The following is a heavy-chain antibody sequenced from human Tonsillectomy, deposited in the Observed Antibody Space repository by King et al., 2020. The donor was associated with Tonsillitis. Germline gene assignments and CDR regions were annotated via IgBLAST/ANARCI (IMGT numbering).Heavy chain of an antibody. D-gene: IGHD3-10*01. Sequence: VQLVESGGGLVPPGGSLRLSCAASGFTFSSYAMAWVRQAPGKGLEWVSAISGSGGSAYYADSVKGRFTISRDKSKNTLYLQMYSLRAEDTAVYYCAKDPEAITMVRGTDYWGQGTLVTVSS. CDR3: AKDPEAITMVRGTDY. CDR2: ISGSGGSA. CDR1: GFTFSSYA. J-gene: IGHJ4*02. V-gene: IGHV3-23*04.